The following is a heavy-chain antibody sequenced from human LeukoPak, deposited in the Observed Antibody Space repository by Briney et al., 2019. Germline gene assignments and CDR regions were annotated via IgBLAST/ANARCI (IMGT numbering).Heavy chain of an antibody. CDR2: ISYDGSNK. CDR1: GFTFSSYG. CDR3: AKDLGILTGYYPRGYYYYGMDV. Sequence: GGSLRLSCAASGFTFSSYGMHWVRQAPGKGLEWVAVISYDGSNKYYADSVKGRFTISRDNSKNTLYLQMNSLRAEDTAVYYCAKDLGILTGYYPRGYYYYGMDVWGQGTTVTVSS. D-gene: IGHD3-9*01. J-gene: IGHJ6*02. V-gene: IGHV3-30*18.